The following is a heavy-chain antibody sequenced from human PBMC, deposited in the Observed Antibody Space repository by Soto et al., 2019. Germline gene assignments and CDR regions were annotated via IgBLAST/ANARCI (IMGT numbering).Heavy chain of an antibody. CDR3: AEASGPPTLYCSGGSCQVTPGGY. D-gene: IGHD2-15*01. CDR2: ISGSGGST. J-gene: IGHJ4*02. CDR1: GFTFSSYA. V-gene: IGHV3-23*01. Sequence: GGSLRLSCAASGFTFSSYAMSWVRQAPGKGLEWVSAISGSGGSTYYADSVKGRFTISRDNSKNTLYLQMNSLRAEDTAVYYCAEASGPPTLYCSGGSCQVTPGGYWGQGTLVTVSS.